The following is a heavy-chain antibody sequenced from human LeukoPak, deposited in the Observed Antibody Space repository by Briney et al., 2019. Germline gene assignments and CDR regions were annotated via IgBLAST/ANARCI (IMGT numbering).Heavy chain of an antibody. CDR2: ISSSSSYI. D-gene: IGHD2-2*01. V-gene: IGHV3-21*01. J-gene: IGHJ5*02. CDR1: GFTFSSYS. CDR3: ARERYCSSTSCLNWFDP. Sequence: GGSLGLSCAASGFTFSSYSMNWVRQAPGKGLEWVSSISSSSSYIYYADSVKGRFTISRDNAKNSLYLQMNSLRAEDTAVYYCARERYCSSTSCLNWFDPWGQGTLVTVSS.